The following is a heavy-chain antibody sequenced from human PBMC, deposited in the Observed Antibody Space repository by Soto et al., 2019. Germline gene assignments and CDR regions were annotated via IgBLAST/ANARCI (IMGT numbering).Heavy chain of an antibody. CDR3: ASLYYDSSGYYWGWFDP. D-gene: IGHD3-22*01. J-gene: IGHJ5*02. Sequence: SVKVSCKASGGTFSSYAISWVRQAPGEGLEWMGGIIPIFGTANYAQKFQGRVTITADESTSTAYMELSSLRSEDTAVYYCASLYYDSSGYYWGWFDPWGQGTLVTVSS. CDR2: IIPIFGTA. V-gene: IGHV1-69*13. CDR1: GGTFSSYA.